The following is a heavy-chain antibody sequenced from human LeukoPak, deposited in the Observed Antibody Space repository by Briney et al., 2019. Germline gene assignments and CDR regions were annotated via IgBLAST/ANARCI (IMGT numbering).Heavy chain of an antibody. Sequence: SVKVSCKASGGTFSSYTISWVRQAPGQGLEWMGRIIPILGIVNYAQKFQGRVTITADKSTSTAYMELSSLRSEDTAVYYCAREFIKLGRDGYNYSDYWGQGTLVTVSS. J-gene: IGHJ4*02. V-gene: IGHV1-69*04. CDR2: IIPILGIV. D-gene: IGHD5-24*01. CDR3: AREFIKLGRDGYNYSDY. CDR1: GGTFSSYT.